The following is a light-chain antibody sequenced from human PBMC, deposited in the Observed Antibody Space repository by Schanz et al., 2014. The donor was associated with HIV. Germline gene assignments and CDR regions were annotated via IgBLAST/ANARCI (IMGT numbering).Light chain of an antibody. CDR2: AVN. J-gene: IGLJ2*01. CDR3: SSYTTSSTLV. V-gene: IGLV2-14*03. Sequence: QSALTQPASVSGSPGQSITISCTGTSSDVGGSDSVSWFQQNPGKAPSPLIYAVNIRPSGVSNRFSGSKSGYTASLTISGLQADDEADYYCSSYTTSSTLVFGGGTKLTVL. CDR1: SSDVGGSDS.